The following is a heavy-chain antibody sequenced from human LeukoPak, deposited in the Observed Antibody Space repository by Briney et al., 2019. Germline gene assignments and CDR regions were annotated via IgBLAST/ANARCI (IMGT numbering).Heavy chain of an antibody. CDR1: GFTFSESW. J-gene: IGHJ4*02. Sequence: GGSLRLSCVVSGFTFSESWMSWVRQAPGKGLEWVGRVKNDKTKDYTGSVKGRFTISRDDFTNTLYLQMNSLKTEDTAVYYCVADTPSRNPYGFDYWGQGVLVTVSS. CDR2: VKNDKTK. D-gene: IGHD1-14*01. CDR3: VADTPSRNPYGFDY. V-gene: IGHV3-15*01.